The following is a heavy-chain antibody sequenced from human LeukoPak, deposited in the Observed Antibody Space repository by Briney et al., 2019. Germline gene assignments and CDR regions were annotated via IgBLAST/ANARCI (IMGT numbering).Heavy chain of an antibody. CDR1: GFTFSNYW. V-gene: IGHV3-7*01. J-gene: IGHJ4*02. D-gene: IGHD6-19*01. CDR3: ATDTAGFDY. Sequence: PGGSLRLSCAASGFTFSNYWMSWVRQAPGKGLEWVANIKQDRSEKYYVDSVKGRFTISRDNAKNSLYLQMNSLRAEDTAVYYCATDTAGFDYWGQGTLATVSS. CDR2: IKQDRSEK.